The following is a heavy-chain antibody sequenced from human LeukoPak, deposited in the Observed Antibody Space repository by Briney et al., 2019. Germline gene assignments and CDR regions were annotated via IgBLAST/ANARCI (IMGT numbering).Heavy chain of an antibody. CDR3: ARVSYSGSGWYGGY. CDR1: GYTFTSYD. CDR2: MNPNSGNT. J-gene: IGHJ4*02. V-gene: IGHV1-8*01. D-gene: IGHD6-19*01. Sequence: GASVKVSGKASGYTFTSYDINWVRQATGQGLEWMGWMNPNSGNTGYAQKFQGRVTMTRNTSISTAYMGLSSLRSADTAVYYCARVSYSGSGWYGGYWGQGTLVTVSS.